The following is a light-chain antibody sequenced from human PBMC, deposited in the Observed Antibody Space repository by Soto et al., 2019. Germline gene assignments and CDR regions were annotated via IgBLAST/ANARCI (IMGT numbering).Light chain of an antibody. V-gene: IGKV1-27*01. CDR3: QKYNSAPRT. J-gene: IGKJ1*01. Sequence: DIQMTQSPSSLSASVGDRVIITCRASQGISNYLAWYQQKPGKVPKLLIYSASTLQSGVPSRFSDSGSGTDFTLTISSLQPEDVATYYCQKYNSAPRTFGQGTKVEIK. CDR2: SAS. CDR1: QGISNY.